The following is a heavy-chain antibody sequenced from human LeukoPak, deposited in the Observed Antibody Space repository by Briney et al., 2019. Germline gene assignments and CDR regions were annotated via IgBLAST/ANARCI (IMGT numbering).Heavy chain of an antibody. CDR1: GGSISSYY. CDR3: ARRYSYEASDAFDI. J-gene: IGHJ3*02. CDR2: IYYSGST. Sequence: PSETLSLTCTVSGGSISSYYWSWIRQPPGKGLGWIGYIYYSGSTNYNPSLKSRVTISVDTSKNQFSLKLSSVTAADTAVYYCARRYSYEASDAFDIWGQGTMVTVSS. D-gene: IGHD5-18*01. V-gene: IGHV4-59*08.